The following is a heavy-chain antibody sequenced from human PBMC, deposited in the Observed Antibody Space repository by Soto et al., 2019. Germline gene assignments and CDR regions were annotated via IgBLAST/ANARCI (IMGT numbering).Heavy chain of an antibody. CDR1: GYTFTSYY. J-gene: IGHJ5*02. CDR2: INPSGGST. D-gene: IGHD3-22*01. V-gene: IGHV1-46*01. Sequence: ASVKVSCKASGYTFTSYYMHWVRQAPGQGLEWMGIINPSGGSTSYAQKFQGRVTMTRDTSTSTVYMELSSLRSEDTAVYYCAREGVDSSGYLGNWFDPWGQGTLVTVSS. CDR3: AREGVDSSGYLGNWFDP.